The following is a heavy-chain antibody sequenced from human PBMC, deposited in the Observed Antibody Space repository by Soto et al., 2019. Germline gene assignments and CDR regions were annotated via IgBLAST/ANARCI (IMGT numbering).Heavy chain of an antibody. CDR1: GGSISSGGYY. V-gene: IGHV4-31*03. Sequence: PSETLSLTCTVSGGSISSGGYYWSWIRQHPGKGLEWIGYIYYSGSTYYNPSLKSRVTISVDTSKNQFSLKLCSVTAADTAVYYCARSPANYYDSSGYYPQGNWFDPWGQGTLVTSPQ. CDR2: IYYSGST. CDR3: ARSPANYYDSSGYYPQGNWFDP. J-gene: IGHJ5*02. D-gene: IGHD3-22*01.